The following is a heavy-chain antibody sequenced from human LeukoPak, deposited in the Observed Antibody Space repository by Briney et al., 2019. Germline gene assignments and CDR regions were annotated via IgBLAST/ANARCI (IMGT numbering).Heavy chain of an antibody. D-gene: IGHD2-2*01. J-gene: IGHJ4*02. CDR3: AKTRSSTCLDS. CDR1: GFTFSSYA. Sequence: GGSLRLSCAASGFTFSSYAMSWVRQAPGKGLEWVSAISGSGAESTYYADSVKGRFTISRDNSKNTLYLQMNSLRAEDTAVYYCAKTRSSTCLDSWGQGTRVTVSS. V-gene: IGHV3-23*01. CDR2: ISGSGAEST.